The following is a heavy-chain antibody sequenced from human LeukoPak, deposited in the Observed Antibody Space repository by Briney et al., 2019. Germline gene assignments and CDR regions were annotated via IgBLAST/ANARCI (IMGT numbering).Heavy chain of an antibody. V-gene: IGHV1-24*01. CDR2: FDPEDGET. CDR1: GYTLTELS. D-gene: IGHD6-13*01. Sequence: ASVKVSCKFSGYTLTELSMHWVRQAPGKGLAWMGGFDPEDGETIYAQKFQGRVTMTEDTSTDTAYMELSSLRSEDTAVYYCATLPRVFSSSWYFDYWGQGTLVTVSS. J-gene: IGHJ4*02. CDR3: ATLPRVFSSSWYFDY.